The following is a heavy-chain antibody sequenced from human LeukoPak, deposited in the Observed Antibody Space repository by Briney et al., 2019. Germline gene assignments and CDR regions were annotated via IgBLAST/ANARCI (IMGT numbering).Heavy chain of an antibody. CDR2: ISWNSGSI. Sequence: GGSLRLSCAASGFTFSSYAMHWVRQAPGKGLEWVSGISWNSGSIGYADSVKGRFTISRDNAKNSLYLQMNSLRAEDVALYYCATFTAAEDYWGQGTLVTVSS. D-gene: IGHD6-13*01. CDR1: GFTFSSYA. CDR3: ATFTAAEDY. J-gene: IGHJ4*02. V-gene: IGHV3-9*03.